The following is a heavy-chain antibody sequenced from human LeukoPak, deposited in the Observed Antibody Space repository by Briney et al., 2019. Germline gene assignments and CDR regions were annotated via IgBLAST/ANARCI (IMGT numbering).Heavy chain of an antibody. D-gene: IGHD6-25*01. Sequence: PGGSLRLSCAASGFTFSSYSMNWVRQAPGKGLEWVSAISSGSTYIYYSDSVKGRFAISRDNANNSLFLHMNSLRAEDTAVYYCARATAATYDAFDIWGQGTMVTVSS. J-gene: IGHJ3*02. CDR2: ISSGSTYI. CDR3: ARATAATYDAFDI. CDR1: GFTFSSYS. V-gene: IGHV3-21*06.